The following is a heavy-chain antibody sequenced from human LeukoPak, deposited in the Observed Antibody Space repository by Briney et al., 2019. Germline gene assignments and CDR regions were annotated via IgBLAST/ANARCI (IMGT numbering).Heavy chain of an antibody. J-gene: IGHJ4*02. D-gene: IGHD1-26*01. Sequence: SETLSLTCTVSGGSISSYYWSWVRQPPGKGLEWIGYIYYSGSTNYNPSLKSRVTISVDTSKNQFSLKLSSVTAAVTAVYYCARTSGSYSLSFDYWGQGTLVTVSS. CDR3: ARTSGSYSLSFDY. CDR2: IYYSGST. V-gene: IGHV4-59*08. CDR1: GGSISSYY.